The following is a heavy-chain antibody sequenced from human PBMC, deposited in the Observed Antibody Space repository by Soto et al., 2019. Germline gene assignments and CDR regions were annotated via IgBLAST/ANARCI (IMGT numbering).Heavy chain of an antibody. CDR2: TYYRSNWER. V-gene: IGHV6-1*01. Sequence: SQTLSLTCAISGDSVSSNTVTWNWIRQSPSRGLEWLGRTYYRSNWERDYAVSVQSRITINPDTSKNQFSLQLNSVTPEDTAVYYCVRLIGNSWLDDWGQGTLVTVSS. CDR3: VRLIGNSWLDD. J-gene: IGHJ5*02. CDR1: GDSVSSNTVT.